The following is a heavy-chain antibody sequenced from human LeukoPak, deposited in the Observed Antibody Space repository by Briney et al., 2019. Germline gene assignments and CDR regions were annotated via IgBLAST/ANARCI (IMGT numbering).Heavy chain of an antibody. CDR1: GFTISTYW. J-gene: IGHJ4*02. Sequence: PGGPLRLSCAVSGFTISTYWMSWVRQAPGKGLEWVANLNQDGSVKYYVDSVKGRFTISRDNAKNSLFLHMNSLRAEDTAVYYCAREGSSWEADYWGQGTLVTVSS. CDR3: AREGSSWEADY. CDR2: LNQDGSVK. V-gene: IGHV3-7*01. D-gene: IGHD3-10*01.